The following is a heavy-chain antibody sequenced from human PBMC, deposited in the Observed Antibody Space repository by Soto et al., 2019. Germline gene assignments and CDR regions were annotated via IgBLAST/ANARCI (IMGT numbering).Heavy chain of an antibody. V-gene: IGHV1-69*08. Sequence: QVQLVQSGAEVKKPGSSVKVSCKASGGTFSSYTISWVRQAPGQGLEWMGSIIPILGIANYAQKLQGRVTITADISTSTAYMELGSLRSEDTAVYYCARDGVALRFLEWARGHNWCDPWGKGTLVTVSS. J-gene: IGHJ5*02. CDR2: IIPILGIA. CDR1: GGTFSSYT. CDR3: ARDGVALRFLEWARGHNWCDP. D-gene: IGHD3-3*01.